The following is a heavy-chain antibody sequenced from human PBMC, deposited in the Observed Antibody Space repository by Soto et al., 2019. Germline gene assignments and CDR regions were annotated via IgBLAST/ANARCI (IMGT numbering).Heavy chain of an antibody. Sequence: GRPRILSSTAPGGTVSIHAMHWVRQAHGKGLEWVAVISSDGSRKYYADAVKGRFTISRDNSKNTLYLQMNSLRAEDTAVYYCARDPFVGATPQDSDYWGKGILV. CDR2: ISSDGSRK. CDR1: GGTVSIHA. V-gene: IGHV3-30*04. J-gene: IGHJ4*02. CDR3: ARDPFVGATPQDSDY. D-gene: IGHD1-26*01.